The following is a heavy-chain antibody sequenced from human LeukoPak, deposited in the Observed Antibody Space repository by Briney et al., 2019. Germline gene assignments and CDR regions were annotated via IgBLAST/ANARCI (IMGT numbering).Heavy chain of an antibody. CDR3: ARGRGYSYGYVDY. CDR1: GGSISSYY. J-gene: IGHJ4*02. Sequence: PSETLSLTCTVSGGSISSYYWSWIRQPPGKGLEWIGYIYYSGSTNYNPSLKRRVTISVDTSKNQFSLKLSSVTAADTAVYYCARGRGYSYGYVDYWGQGTLVTVSS. V-gene: IGHV4-59*01. CDR2: IYYSGST. D-gene: IGHD5-18*01.